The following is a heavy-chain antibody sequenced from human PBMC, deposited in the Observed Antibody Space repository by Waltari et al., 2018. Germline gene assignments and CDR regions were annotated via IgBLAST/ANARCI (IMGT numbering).Heavy chain of an antibody. V-gene: IGHV1-46*01. D-gene: IGHD6-13*01. J-gene: IGHJ3*02. CDR1: GYTFTSYY. CDR3: ATRIAAAGAFDI. Sequence: QVQLVQSGAEVKKPGASVKVSCKASGYTFTSYYMHWVRQAPGQGLEWMGIINPSGGSTSYAQKFQGRVTMTRDTSTSTAYMELSSLRSEDTAVYYCATRIAAAGAFDIWGQGTMVTVSS. CDR2: INPSGGST.